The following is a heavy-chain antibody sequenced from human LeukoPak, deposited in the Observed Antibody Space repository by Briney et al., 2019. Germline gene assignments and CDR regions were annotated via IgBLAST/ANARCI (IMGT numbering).Heavy chain of an antibody. CDR1: GFTVSSIY. CDR2: IYSGGNT. D-gene: IGHD3-10*01. V-gene: IGHV3-53*01. CDR3: ARAKPKNMVRGLIMRRESRYYFDY. J-gene: IGHJ4*02. Sequence: GGSLRLSCAASGFTVSSIYMSWVRQAPGKGLEWVSVIYSGGNTFYADSVKGRFTISRDNSKNTLYLQMNSLRAEDTAVYYCARAKPKNMVRGLIMRRESRYYFDYWGQGTLVTVSS.